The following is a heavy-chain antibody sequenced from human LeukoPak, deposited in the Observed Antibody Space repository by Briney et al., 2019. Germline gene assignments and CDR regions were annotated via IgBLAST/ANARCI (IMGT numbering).Heavy chain of an antibody. CDR1: GFTFSSYD. Sequence: GGSLRLSCAASGFTFSSYDMHWVRQAPGKGLEWVAVISYDGSNKYYADSVKGRFTISRDSSKNTLYLQMNSLRAEDTAMYYCAKAIEVAGTDYWGQGTLVTVSS. J-gene: IGHJ4*02. V-gene: IGHV3-30*18. CDR2: ISYDGSNK. CDR3: AKAIEVAGTDY. D-gene: IGHD6-19*01.